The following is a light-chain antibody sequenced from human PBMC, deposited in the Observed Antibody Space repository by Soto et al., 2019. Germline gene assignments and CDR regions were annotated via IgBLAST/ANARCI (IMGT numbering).Light chain of an antibody. CDR2: EVT. Sequence: QSVLTQPASVSGSPGQSVTIPCTGTSSDVGDYKYVSWYQQHPGKAPKLMIYEVTNRPSGVSDRFSGSKSGNTASLTISGLQAEDEADYYCSSFTTSSTLDVVFGGGTKLTVL. CDR3: SSFTTSSTLDVV. V-gene: IGLV2-14*01. CDR1: SSDVGDYKY. J-gene: IGLJ2*01.